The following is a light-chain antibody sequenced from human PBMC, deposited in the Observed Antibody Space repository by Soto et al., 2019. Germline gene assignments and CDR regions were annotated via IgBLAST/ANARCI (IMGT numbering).Light chain of an antibody. V-gene: IGLV2-14*03. J-gene: IGLJ1*01. Sequence: QSALAQPASGSGSPGQSITISCTGTSSDIGDYNYVSWYQQHPGKAPKLTIYDVNTRPSGVSNRFSGSKSGNTASLTISDLQAEDEADYYCSSYTPSGTGLFGTGTKVTVL. CDR2: DVN. CDR1: SSDIGDYNY. CDR3: SSYTPSGTGL.